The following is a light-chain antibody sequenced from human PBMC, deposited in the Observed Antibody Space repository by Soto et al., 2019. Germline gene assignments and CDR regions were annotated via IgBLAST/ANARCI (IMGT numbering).Light chain of an antibody. V-gene: IGLV1-47*01. J-gene: IGLJ2*01. CDR1: SSNIGSNY. Sequence: QLVLTQPPSASGTPGQRVTISCSGSSSNIGSNYVYWYQQLPGTAPKLLIYRNNQRASGVPDRFSGSKSGTSASLAISGLRSEDEADYYCAAWDDSLSGRDVVFGGGTKVTVL. CDR3: AAWDDSLSGRDVV. CDR2: RNN.